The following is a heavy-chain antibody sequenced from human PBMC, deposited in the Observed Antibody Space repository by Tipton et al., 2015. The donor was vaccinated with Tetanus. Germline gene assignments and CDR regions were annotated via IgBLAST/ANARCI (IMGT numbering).Heavy chain of an antibody. J-gene: IGHJ3*02. CDR3: ASSLDTAMVDDAFDI. V-gene: IGHV4-34*01. D-gene: IGHD5-18*01. Sequence: TLSLTCTLSGGSISSYYWSWIRQPPGKGLEWIGEINHSGSTNYNPSLKSRVTISVDTSKNQFSLKLSSVTAADTAVYYCASSLDTAMVDDAFDIWGQGTMVTVSS. CDR2: INHSGST. CDR1: GGSISSYY.